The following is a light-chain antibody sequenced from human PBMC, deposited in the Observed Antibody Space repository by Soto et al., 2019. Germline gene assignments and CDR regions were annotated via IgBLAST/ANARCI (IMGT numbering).Light chain of an antibody. V-gene: IGLV2-14*01. CDR2: EVT. J-gene: IGLJ2*01. CDR1: SSDVGAYNY. CDR3: SSYPSGGTLVV. Sequence: QSALTQPASVSGSPGQSITISCTGSSSDVGAYNYVSWYQQHPGKAPRLMIYEVTNRPSGVSNRFSGSKSGNTASLTSSGLRAEDAADYCCSSYPSGGTLVVFGGGTQLTVL.